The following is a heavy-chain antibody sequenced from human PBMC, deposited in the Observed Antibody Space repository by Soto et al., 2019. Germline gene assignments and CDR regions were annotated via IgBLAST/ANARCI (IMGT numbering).Heavy chain of an antibody. CDR2: ISYDGSNK. D-gene: IGHD4-17*01. CDR3: ARDLGDYDY. Sequence: GGSLRLSCAASGFTFSSYAMHWVRQAPGKGLEWVAVISYDGSNKYYADSVKGRFTISRDNSKNTLYLQMNSLRAEDTAVYYCARDLGDYDYWGQGILVTVSS. V-gene: IGHV3-30-3*01. J-gene: IGHJ4*02. CDR1: GFTFSSYA.